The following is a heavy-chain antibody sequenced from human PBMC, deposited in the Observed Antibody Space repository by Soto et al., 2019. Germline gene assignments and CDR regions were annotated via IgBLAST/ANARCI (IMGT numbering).Heavy chain of an antibody. D-gene: IGHD3-22*01. CDR2: IRNKANTYAT. V-gene: IGHV3-73*01. Sequence: PGGSLRLSCAASGFTFSGSAMHWVRQASGKGLEWVGRIRNKANTYATEYAASVKGRFTISRDDSKNTAYLQMNSLKTEDTAVYYCTPYYYGTSGSLVNYWGQGTLVIVSS. J-gene: IGHJ4*02. CDR3: TPYYYGTSGSLVNY. CDR1: GFTFSGSA.